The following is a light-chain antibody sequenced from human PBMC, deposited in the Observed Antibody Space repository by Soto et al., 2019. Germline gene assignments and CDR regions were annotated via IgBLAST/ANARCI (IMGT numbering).Light chain of an antibody. J-gene: IGKJ4*01. V-gene: IGKV1-5*01. CDR1: QSVNKW. Sequence: DIQMTQSPSTLSASVGDRVTITCRASQSVNKWLAWYQQKPGKAPNLLIYGASTLKSEVPSRFGGSGSGTEFTLTISSLRPDDFAIYYCQQYQAYPLTFAGGTKVDIK. CDR2: GAS. CDR3: QQYQAYPLT.